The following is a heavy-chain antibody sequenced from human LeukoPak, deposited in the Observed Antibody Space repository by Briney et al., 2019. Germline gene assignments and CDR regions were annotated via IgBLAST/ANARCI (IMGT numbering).Heavy chain of an antibody. CDR3: AKSQLVGATFALDI. D-gene: IGHD1-26*01. V-gene: IGHV3-23*01. CDR1: GFSFSSYD. J-gene: IGHJ3*02. Sequence: GGSLRLSCAASGFSFSSYDMKWVRQAPGKGLEWVSAIRGSGGSTFYADSVKGRFTISRDNSKNTLNLQMNSLRAEDTAVYYCAKSQLVGATFALDIWGQGTMVTVSS. CDR2: IRGSGGST.